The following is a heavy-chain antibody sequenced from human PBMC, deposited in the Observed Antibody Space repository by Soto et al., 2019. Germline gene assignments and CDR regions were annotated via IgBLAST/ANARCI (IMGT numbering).Heavy chain of an antibody. CDR1: GGSISSHY. Sequence: SETLSLTCTVSGGSISSHYWNWIRQPPGKGLEWIGYIYDSGSTNYNPSLKSRVTISVDTSKNQFSLKLSSVTAADTAVYYCARGPDYRYYYGMDVWGQGTTVTVSS. CDR3: ARGPDYRYYYGMDV. V-gene: IGHV4-59*11. J-gene: IGHJ6*02. CDR2: IYDSGST. D-gene: IGHD4-4*01.